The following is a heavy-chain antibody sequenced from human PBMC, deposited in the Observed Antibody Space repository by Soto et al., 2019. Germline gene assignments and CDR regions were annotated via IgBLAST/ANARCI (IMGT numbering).Heavy chain of an antibody. CDR1: GFTFSTYA. Sequence: PGGSLRLSCEASGFTFSTYAMHWVRQTPGKGLEWLAVISHDGDKEHISDSVKGRFAISRDNSKNTLYLQISSLKDEDTAVYQCVASALSFDSWGQGTLVTVSS. CDR2: ISHDGDKE. V-gene: IGHV3-30*09. D-gene: IGHD3-16*02. J-gene: IGHJ4*02. CDR3: VASALSFDS.